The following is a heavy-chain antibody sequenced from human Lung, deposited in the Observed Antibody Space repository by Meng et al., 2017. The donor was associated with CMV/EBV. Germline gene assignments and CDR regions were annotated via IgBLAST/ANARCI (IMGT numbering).Heavy chain of an antibody. V-gene: IGHV3-30*02. CDR3: AKDLRSLRRFYYYGMDV. Sequence: GESLKISCAASGFTFSFYGLHWVRQAPGKGLEWVAFIRYDGNNKFYADSVKGRFTISRDRSKNTLYLQMNSLRADDTAVYYCAKDLRSLRRFYYYGMDVLGQGTTVTVSS. D-gene: IGHD3-3*01. CDR2: IRYDGNNK. J-gene: IGHJ6*02. CDR1: GFTFSFYG.